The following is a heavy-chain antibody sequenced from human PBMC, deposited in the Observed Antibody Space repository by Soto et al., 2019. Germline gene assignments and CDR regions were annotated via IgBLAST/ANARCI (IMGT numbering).Heavy chain of an antibody. CDR2: INHSGST. J-gene: IGHJ6*03. CDR1: GGSFSGYY. D-gene: IGHD3-3*01. Sequence: ETLSLTCAVYGGSFSGYYWSWIRQPPGKGLEWIGEINHSGSTNYNPSLKSRVTISVDTSKNQFSLKLSSVTAADTAVYYCARGHYDFWSGYSYYYYYYYMDVWGKGTTVTVSS. CDR3: ARGHYDFWSGYSYYYYYYYMDV. V-gene: IGHV4-34*01.